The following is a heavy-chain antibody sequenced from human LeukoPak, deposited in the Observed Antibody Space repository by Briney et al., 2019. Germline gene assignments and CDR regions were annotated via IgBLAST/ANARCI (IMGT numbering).Heavy chain of an antibody. CDR3: AKDRSESYFYFDF. CDR1: GFTFSSYS. V-gene: IGHV3-30*02. Sequence: GGSLRLSCAASGFTFSSYSMNWVRQAPGKGLEWVAFIRYDGSNKYYADSVKGRFTISRDNSKNTLYLQVNSLRAEDTAVYYCAKDRSESYFYFDFWGQGTQVTVSS. D-gene: IGHD1-26*01. CDR2: IRYDGSNK. J-gene: IGHJ4*02.